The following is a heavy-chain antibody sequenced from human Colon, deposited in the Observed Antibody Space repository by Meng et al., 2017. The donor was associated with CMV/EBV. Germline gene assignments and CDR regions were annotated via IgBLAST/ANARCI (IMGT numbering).Heavy chain of an antibody. V-gene: IGHV4-4*01. CDR1: GASITSITY. Sequence: GASITSITYWSWVRQPPGKGLEWIGEIDLSGSTNYTPSLKSRVTISVDKSKTQFSLRLISVTAAETAVYSCARPADSGYDSEYFRDWGQGTLVTVSS. J-gene: IGHJ1*01. CDR2: IDLSGST. D-gene: IGHD5-12*01. CDR3: ARPADSGYDSEYFRD.